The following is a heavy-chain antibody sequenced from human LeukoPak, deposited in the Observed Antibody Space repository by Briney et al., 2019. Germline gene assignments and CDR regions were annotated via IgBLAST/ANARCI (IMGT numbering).Heavy chain of an antibody. J-gene: IGHJ6*02. Sequence: ASVKVSCKVSGYTLTELSMHWVRQAPGKGLEWMGGFDPEDGETIYAQKFQGRVTVTEDTSTDTAYMELSSLRSEDTAVYYCATGIVVVPAAISAYYYYGMDVWGQGTTVTVSS. V-gene: IGHV1-24*01. CDR1: GYTLTELS. CDR3: ATGIVVVPAAISAYYYYGMDV. CDR2: FDPEDGET. D-gene: IGHD2-2*02.